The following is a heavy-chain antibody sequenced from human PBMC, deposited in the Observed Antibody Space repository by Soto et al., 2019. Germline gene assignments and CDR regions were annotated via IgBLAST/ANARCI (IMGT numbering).Heavy chain of an antibody. CDR3: AREVIGDGSGSYYSIAWYYGMDV. CDR1: GGSISSYY. J-gene: IGHJ6*02. CDR2: IYYSGST. D-gene: IGHD3-10*01. Sequence: SETLSLTCTVSGGSISSYYWSWIRQPPGKGLEWIGYIYYSGSTNYNPSPKSRVTISVDTSKNQFSLKLSSVTAADTAVYYCAREVIGDGSGSYYSIAWYYGMDVWGQGTTVTVSS. V-gene: IGHV4-59*01.